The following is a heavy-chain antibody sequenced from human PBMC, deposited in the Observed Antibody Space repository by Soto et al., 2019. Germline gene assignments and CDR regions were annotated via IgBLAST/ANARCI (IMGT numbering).Heavy chain of an antibody. CDR2: VSPPFRTS. CDR1: GVSFNNNG. V-gene: IGHV1-69*01. J-gene: IGHJ6*02. D-gene: IGHD3-10*01. CDR3: ARVFYYGSGCYPPYGMDV. Sequence: QVQLVQSGAEVKKPGSSVKVSCKTSGVSFNNNGIGWVRQPPGHRLEWMGGVSPPFRTSNYARKFQGRISITADASTGTVNMELSSLTSEDTAQYYCARVFYYGSGCYPPYGMDVWGQGTTVTVSS.